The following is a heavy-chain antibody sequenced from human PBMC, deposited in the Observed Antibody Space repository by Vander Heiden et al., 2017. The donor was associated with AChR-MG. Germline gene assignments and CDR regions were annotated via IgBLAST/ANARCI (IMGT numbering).Heavy chain of an antibody. D-gene: IGHD6-13*01. CDR2: ISGSGGST. J-gene: IGHJ6*02. CDR1: GFTFSSYS. V-gene: IGHV3-23*01. CDR3: ANGSYGSHYYYYYYGMDV. Sequence: EVQLLESGGGLVQPGGSLRPSCAASGFTFSSYSMGWVRQAPGKGLEWVSAISGSGGSTYYADSVKGRFTISRDNSKNTLYLQMNSLRAEDTAVYYCANGSYGSHYYYYYYGMDVWGQGTTVTVSS.